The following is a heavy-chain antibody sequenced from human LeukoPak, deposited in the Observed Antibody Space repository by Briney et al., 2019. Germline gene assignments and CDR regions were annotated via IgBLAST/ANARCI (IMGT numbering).Heavy chain of an antibody. CDR1: GFTFSSYT. D-gene: IGHD2-21*01. CDR3: AKDFRIGYSAHFDY. V-gene: IGHV3-48*01. J-gene: IGHJ4*02. Sequence: GGALRLSCAASGFTFSSYTMKWVRQAPGKGLEWVSHISTSSSTIYYADSVKGRFSISRDNSKNTLYLQMDSLRGEDTAVYYCAKDFRIGYSAHFDYWGQGALVTVSS. CDR2: ISTSSSTI.